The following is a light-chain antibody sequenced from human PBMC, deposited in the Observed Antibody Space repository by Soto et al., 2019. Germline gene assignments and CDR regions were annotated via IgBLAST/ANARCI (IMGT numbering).Light chain of an antibody. J-gene: IGKJ3*01. CDR3: HQRSTWPFT. CDR2: DES. Sequence: EIVLTQSPATLSLSPGERATLSCRASQSIGSYLAWYQQKPDQAPRLLFYDESNRATGIPARFSGSGSGTDFTLTISSLEPEDFAVYYCHQRSTWPFTFGPGTKVDIK. CDR1: QSIGSY. V-gene: IGKV3-11*01.